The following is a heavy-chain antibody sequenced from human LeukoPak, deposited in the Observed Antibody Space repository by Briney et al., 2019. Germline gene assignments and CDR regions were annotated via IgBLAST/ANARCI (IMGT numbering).Heavy chain of an antibody. V-gene: IGHV4-31*03. J-gene: IGHJ4*02. D-gene: IGHD5-18*01. CDR3: ARSAAMAEIDY. CDR2: IYYSGST. CDR1: GGSTSSGGYY. Sequence: SQTLSPTCTVSGGSTSSGGYYWSWIRQHPGKGLEWIGYIYYSGSTYYNPSLKSRVTISVDTSKNQFSLKLSSVTAADTAVYYCARSAAMAEIDYWGQGTLVTVSS.